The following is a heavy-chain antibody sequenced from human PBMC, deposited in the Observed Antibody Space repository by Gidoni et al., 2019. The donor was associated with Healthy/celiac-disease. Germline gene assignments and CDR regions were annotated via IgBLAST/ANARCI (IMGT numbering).Heavy chain of an antibody. V-gene: IGHV4-39*01. CDR3: ARDSGVSSTFDY. J-gene: IGHJ4*02. D-gene: IGHD2-15*01. CDR2: IYYSGST. Sequence: QLQLQESGPGLVKPWETLSLTCTVPGCSISSSSYYWGWIRPPPGKGLEWIGSIYYSGSTYYKPSLKSRVTISVDTSKNQFSLNLSSVTAADTAVYYCARDSGVSSTFDYWGQGTLVTVSS. CDR1: GCSISSSSYY.